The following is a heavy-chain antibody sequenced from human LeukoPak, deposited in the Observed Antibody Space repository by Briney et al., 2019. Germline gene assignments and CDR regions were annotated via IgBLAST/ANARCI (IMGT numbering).Heavy chain of an antibody. Sequence: GASVKVSCKASGYTFTSYGISWVRRAPGQGLEWMGWISAYNGNTNYAQKLQGRVTMTTDTSTSTAYMELRSLRSDDTAVYYCARGGYSSGWLSQQTYYYGMDVWGQGTTVTVSS. CDR2: ISAYNGNT. V-gene: IGHV1-18*01. CDR3: ARGGYSSGWLSQQTYYYGMDV. D-gene: IGHD6-19*01. CDR1: GYTFTSYG. J-gene: IGHJ6*02.